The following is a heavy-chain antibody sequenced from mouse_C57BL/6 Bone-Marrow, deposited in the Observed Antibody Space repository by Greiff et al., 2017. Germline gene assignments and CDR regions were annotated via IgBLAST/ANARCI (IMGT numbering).Heavy chain of an antibody. CDR3: AKKGDSYLYAMDY. Sequence: VKLVESGPGLVQPSQSLSITCTVSGFSLTSYGVHWVRQSPGKGLEWLGVIWRGGSTDYNAAFMSRLSITKDNSKSQVFFKMNSLQADDTAIYYCAKKGDSYLYAMDYWGQGTSVTVSS. CDR2: IWRGGST. D-gene: IGHD5-5*01. CDR1: GFSLTSYG. V-gene: IGHV2-5*01. J-gene: IGHJ4*01.